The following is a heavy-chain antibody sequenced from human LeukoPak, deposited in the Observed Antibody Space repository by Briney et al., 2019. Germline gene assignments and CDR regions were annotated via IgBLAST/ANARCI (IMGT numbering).Heavy chain of an antibody. J-gene: IGHJ5*02. CDR3: ARLIYGSGSYYWFDP. Sequence: GGSLRLSCAASGFTCSSYSMNWVRQAPGKGLEWVSSISSSSSYIYYADSVKGRFTISRDNAKNSLYLEMNSLRAEDTAVYYCARLIYGSGSYYWFDPWGQGTLVTVSS. D-gene: IGHD3-10*01. V-gene: IGHV3-21*01. CDR1: GFTCSSYS. CDR2: ISSSSSYI.